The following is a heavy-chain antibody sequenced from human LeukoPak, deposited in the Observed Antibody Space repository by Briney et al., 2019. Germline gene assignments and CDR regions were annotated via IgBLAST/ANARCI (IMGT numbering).Heavy chain of an antibody. CDR3: ARDKWAGGWTRLEDY. J-gene: IGHJ4*02. CDR1: GYTFTSYG. Sequence: GASVKVSCKASGYTFTSYGISWVRQAPGQGLEWMGWISAYNGNTNYAQKLQGRVTMTTDTSTSTAYMELRSLRSDDTAVYYCARDKWAGGWTRLEDYWGQGTLVTVSS. V-gene: IGHV1-18*01. D-gene: IGHD6-19*01. CDR2: ISAYNGNT.